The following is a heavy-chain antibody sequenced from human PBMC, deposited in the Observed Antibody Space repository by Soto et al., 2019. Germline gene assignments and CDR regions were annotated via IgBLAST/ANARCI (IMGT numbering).Heavy chain of an antibody. Sequence: QVQLVQSGAEVKKPGSSVKVSCKASGGTFSSYTISWVRQAPGQGLEWMGRIIPILGIANYAQKFQGRVTITADKSTSTAYMELSSLRSEDTAVYHCARAGYSSSWLGYFDYWGQGTLVTVSS. V-gene: IGHV1-69*02. J-gene: IGHJ4*02. CDR2: IIPILGIA. CDR1: GGTFSSYT. CDR3: ARAGYSSSWLGYFDY. D-gene: IGHD6-13*01.